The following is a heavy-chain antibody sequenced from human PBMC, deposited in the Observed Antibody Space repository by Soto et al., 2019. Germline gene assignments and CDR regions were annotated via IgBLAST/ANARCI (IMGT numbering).Heavy chain of an antibody. CDR1: GFTFSSYG. CDR2: IWYDGSNK. CDR3: AREFADIVVVPAAVDLSQYGMDV. J-gene: IGHJ6*02. Sequence: QVQLVESGGGVVQPGRSLRLSCAASGFTFSSYGMHWVRQAPGKGLEWVAVIWYDGSNKYYADSVKGRFTISRDNSKNTLSLQMNSLRAEDTAVYYCAREFADIVVVPAAVDLSQYGMDVWGQGTTFTVSS. V-gene: IGHV3-33*01. D-gene: IGHD2-2*01.